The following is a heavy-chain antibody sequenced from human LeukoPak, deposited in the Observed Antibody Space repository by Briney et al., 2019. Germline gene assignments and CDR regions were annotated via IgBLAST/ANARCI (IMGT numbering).Heavy chain of an antibody. CDR2: ISSSSSYI. V-gene: IGHV3-21*01. Sequence: KPGGSLRLSCAASGFTVSSNYMNWVRQAPGKGLEWVSSISSSSSYIYYADSVKGRFTISRDNAKNSLYLQMNSLRAEDTAVYYCARSGSSGWYAWADAFDIWGQGTMVTVSS. CDR3: ARSGSSGWYAWADAFDI. D-gene: IGHD6-19*01. J-gene: IGHJ3*02. CDR1: GFTVSSNY.